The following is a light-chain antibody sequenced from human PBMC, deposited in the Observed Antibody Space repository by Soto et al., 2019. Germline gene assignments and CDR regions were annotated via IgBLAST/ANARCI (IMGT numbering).Light chain of an antibody. CDR3: ASWDDSANSFYV. CDR2: SND. Sequence: QSVLTQSPSASGTPGQRATISCSGSRSNIGSNNVYCYRQLPGRAPKLLIYSNDKRPSGVPDRFSRSKSGTSASMAITGLQSEDKTDYYCASWDDSANSFYVFRRGTKVT. CDR1: RSNIGSNN. V-gene: IGLV1-44*01. J-gene: IGLJ1*01.